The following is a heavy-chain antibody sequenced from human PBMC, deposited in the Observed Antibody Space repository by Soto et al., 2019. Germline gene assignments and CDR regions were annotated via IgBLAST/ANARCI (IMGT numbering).Heavy chain of an antibody. CDR3: AREGVVDTYIAVAGYGFDDDF. CDR1: GYTFTSYG. CDR2: ISAYNGNT. V-gene: IGHV1-18*01. Sequence: EASVKVSCKASGYTFTSYGISWVRQAPGQGLEWMGWISAYNGNTNYAQKLQGRVTMTTDTSTSTAYMELRSLRSDDTAVYYCAREGVVDTYIAVAGYGFDDDFWCPGPLVTV. J-gene: IGHJ4*02. D-gene: IGHD6-19*01.